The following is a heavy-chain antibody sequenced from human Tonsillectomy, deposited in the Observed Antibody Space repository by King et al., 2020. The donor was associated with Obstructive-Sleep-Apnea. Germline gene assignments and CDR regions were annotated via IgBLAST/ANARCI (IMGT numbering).Heavy chain of an antibody. CDR2: ISGYNGNT. CDR3: ARDLVTAASSD. D-gene: IGHD6-13*01. Sequence: VQLVQSGAEVKKPGASVKVSCKASGYTFTNYGISWVRQAPGQGLERMGWISGYNGNTNYAQNFQDRVTMTMDTSTTTVYMELRSLRSDDTAVYYCARDLVTAASSDWGQGTLVTVSS. V-gene: IGHV1-18*01. J-gene: IGHJ4*02. CDR1: GYTFTNYG.